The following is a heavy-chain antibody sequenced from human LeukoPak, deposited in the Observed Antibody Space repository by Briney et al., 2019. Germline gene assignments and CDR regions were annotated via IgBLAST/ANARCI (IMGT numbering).Heavy chain of an antibody. Sequence: PGGPLRLSCAASGFTFSDYEMNWVRQAPGKGLEWVSYISTSGSPTYYADSVKGRFTISRDNAKNSLYLQMNSLRAEDTAVYYCGRDGPPDYWGQGTLVTVSS. CDR2: ISTSGSPT. J-gene: IGHJ4*02. V-gene: IGHV3-48*03. CDR3: GRDGPPDY. CDR1: GFTFSDYE.